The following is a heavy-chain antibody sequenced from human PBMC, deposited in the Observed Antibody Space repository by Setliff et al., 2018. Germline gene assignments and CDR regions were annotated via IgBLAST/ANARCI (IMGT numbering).Heavy chain of an antibody. V-gene: IGHV3-48*03. J-gene: IGHJ1*01. D-gene: IGHD1-26*01. CDR2: ISGSGSTI. Sequence: LSCAASGFTFSSYEMNWVRQAPGKGLEWISYISGSGSTIYYADSVKGRLTISKDNAKNSLYLQMNNLRAEDTALYFCARDASGSYGTEYFQHWGQGTLVTVSS. CDR1: GFTFSSYE. CDR3: ARDASGSYGTEYFQH.